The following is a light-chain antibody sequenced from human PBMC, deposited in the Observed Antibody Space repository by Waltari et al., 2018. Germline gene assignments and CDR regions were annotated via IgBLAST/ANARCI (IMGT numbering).Light chain of an antibody. J-gene: IGKJ1*01. CDR2: KAS. Sequence: DIQMTQSPSTLSAYVGDRVTITCRASESVSSWLAWYQQKPGKAPKLLIYKASSLESGVPSRFSGSESGTEFTLTISSLQPDDLATYYCQQYNGYITFGQGTKVEIK. CDR1: ESVSSW. CDR3: QQYNGYIT. V-gene: IGKV1-5*03.